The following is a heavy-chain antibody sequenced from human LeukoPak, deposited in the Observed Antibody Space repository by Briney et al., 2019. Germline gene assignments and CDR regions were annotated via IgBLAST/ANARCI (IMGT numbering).Heavy chain of an antibody. Sequence: GGPLRLSCAASGFTFSSYEMNWVRQAPGKGLEWVSYISSSAPIYYAASVKGRFTISRDNAKTSLYLQMNSLRAEDTAVYYCASLYGSGPNWFDPWGQGTLVTVSS. V-gene: IGHV3-48*03. CDR3: ASLYGSGPNWFDP. J-gene: IGHJ5*02. D-gene: IGHD3-10*01. CDR1: GFTFSSYE. CDR2: ISSSAPI.